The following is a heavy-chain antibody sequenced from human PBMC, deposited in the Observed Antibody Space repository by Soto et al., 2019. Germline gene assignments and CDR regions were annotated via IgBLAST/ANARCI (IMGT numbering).Heavy chain of an antibody. D-gene: IGHD2-2*01. CDR1: GFSFRNAW. V-gene: IGHV3-15*01. Sequence: GGSLRLSCAASGFSFRNAWMSWVRQAPGKGLEWVGHIKSQGDGGTRDYAAPVKGRFTISRDDSKNTLFLQMNSLKNEDTAVYFCTTDLQAYCDGTTCYAGNYYYDDMDVWGEGTTVTVS. CDR2: IKSQGDGGTR. CDR3: TTDLQAYCDGTTCYAGNYYYDDMDV. J-gene: IGHJ6*02.